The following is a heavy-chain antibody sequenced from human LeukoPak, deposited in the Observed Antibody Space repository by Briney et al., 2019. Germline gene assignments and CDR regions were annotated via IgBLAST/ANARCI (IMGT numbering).Heavy chain of an antibody. V-gene: IGHV3-30*01. J-gene: IGHJ4*02. Sequence: GGSLRLSCAASGFTFSTYAMHWVRQVPGGGLESIALISYDGRTIDYADSVKGRFTISRDNSKNTLYLQMNSLRRDDTAVYYCAGDALGSIDYWGQGTLVTVSS. D-gene: IGHD1-26*01. CDR3: AGDALGSIDY. CDR1: GFTFSTYA. CDR2: ISYDGRTI.